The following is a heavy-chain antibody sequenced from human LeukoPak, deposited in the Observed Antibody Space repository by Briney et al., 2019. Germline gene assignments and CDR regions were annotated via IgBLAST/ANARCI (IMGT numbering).Heavy chain of an antibody. J-gene: IGHJ4*02. Sequence: SETLSLTCSVYGGSLSGYYWSWIRQPPGKGLEWIGEINHSGSTNYNPSLKSRVSISVDMSKNQFSLNLSSVTAADTAVYYCARGRQVYYGSSGYYPFDFWGQGTLVTVSS. CDR1: GGSLSGYY. D-gene: IGHD3-22*01. CDR3: ARGRQVYYGSSGYYPFDF. CDR2: INHSGST. V-gene: IGHV4-34*01.